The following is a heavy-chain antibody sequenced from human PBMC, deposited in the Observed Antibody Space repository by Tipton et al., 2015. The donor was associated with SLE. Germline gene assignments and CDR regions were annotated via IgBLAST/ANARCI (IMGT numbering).Heavy chain of an antibody. CDR2: IRYDGSNK. CDR3: ATLSGSSGFDAFDI. J-gene: IGHJ3*02. CDR1: GFTFSTYG. V-gene: IGHV3-30*02. Sequence: SLRLSCAASGFTFSTYGMHWVRQAPGKGLEWVAFIRYDGSNKYYADSVKGRFTISRDNSKNTLYLQMNSLRAEDTAVYYCATLSGSSGFDAFDIWGQGTMVTVSS. D-gene: IGHD6-19*01.